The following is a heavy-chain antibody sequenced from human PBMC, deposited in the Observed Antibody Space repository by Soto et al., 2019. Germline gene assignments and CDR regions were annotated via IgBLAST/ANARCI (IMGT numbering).Heavy chain of an antibody. V-gene: IGHV3-66*01. CDR3: SRDVRTTVFFY. D-gene: IGHD4-17*01. CDR2: IYSGGST. J-gene: IGHJ4*02. CDR1: GFTVSSNY. Sequence: GGSLRLSCAASGFTVSSNYMSWVRQAPGKGLEWVSVIYSGGSTYYADSVKGRFTISRDNSKNTLYLQMNSLRAEDTAVYYFSRDVRTTVFFYLAQGTPVTVSS.